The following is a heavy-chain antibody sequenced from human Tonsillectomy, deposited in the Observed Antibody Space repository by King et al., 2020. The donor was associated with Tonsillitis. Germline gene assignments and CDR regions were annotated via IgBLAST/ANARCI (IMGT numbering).Heavy chain of an antibody. CDR3: AKARESGYGSYYYYMDI. CDR2: ISYDGSNK. D-gene: IGHD5-12*01. J-gene: IGHJ6*03. CDR1: GLTFSNYG. V-gene: IGHV3-30*18. Sequence: VQLVESGGGVVQPGRSLRLSCAASGLTFSNYGMHWVRQAPGKGLEWVAVISYDGSNKYYADSVKGRFTISRDNSKNTLFLQMISLRAEDTAVYYCAKARESGYGSYYYYMDIWGKGTTATVSS.